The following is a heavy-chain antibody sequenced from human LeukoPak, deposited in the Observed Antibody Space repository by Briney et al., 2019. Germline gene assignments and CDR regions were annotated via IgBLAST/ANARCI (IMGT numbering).Heavy chain of an antibody. D-gene: IGHD2-2*02. CDR1: GGSISSGGYY. CDR3: ARDCSSTSCYNFGAFDI. V-gene: IGHV4-31*03. J-gene: IGHJ3*02. CDR2: IYYSGST. Sequence: SQTLSLTCTVPGGSISSGGYYWSWIRQHPGKGLEWIGYIYYSGSTYYNPSLKSRVTISVDTSKNQFSLKLSSVTAADTAVYYCARDCSSTSCYNFGAFDIWGQGTMVTVSS.